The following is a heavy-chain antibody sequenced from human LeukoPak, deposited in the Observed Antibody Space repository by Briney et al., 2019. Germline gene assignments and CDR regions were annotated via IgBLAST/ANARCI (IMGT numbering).Heavy chain of an antibody. J-gene: IGHJ4*02. V-gene: IGHV3-7*03. CDR1: GFTFSSYG. CDR3: ASGLELDY. Sequence: GGSLRLSCAASGFTFSSYGMHWVRQAPGKGLEWVANIKQDGSEKNYVDSVKGRLTISRDNAKNSLYLQMNSLRAEDTAVYYCASGLELDYWGQGTLVTVSS. CDR2: IKQDGSEK.